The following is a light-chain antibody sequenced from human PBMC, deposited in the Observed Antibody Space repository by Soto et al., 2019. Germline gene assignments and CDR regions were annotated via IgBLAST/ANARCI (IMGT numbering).Light chain of an antibody. V-gene: IGLV2-14*01. J-gene: IGLJ1*01. CDR3: SSYTSRSMYV. CDR1: NSDVGGYNY. CDR2: EVS. Sequence: SVLTQPASVSESPGQSITISCTGTNSDVGGYNYVSWYQQHPGKAPKLMIFEVSRRPSGVSNRFSGSKSGNTASLTISGLQTEDEADYYCSSYTSRSMYVFGTGTKVTV.